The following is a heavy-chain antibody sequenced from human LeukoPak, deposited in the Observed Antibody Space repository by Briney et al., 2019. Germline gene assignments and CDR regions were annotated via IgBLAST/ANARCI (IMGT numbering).Heavy chain of an antibody. J-gene: IGHJ6*02. D-gene: IGHD6-13*01. Sequence: GASVKVSCKASGYTFTSYDINWVRQATGQGLEWMGWMNPISGNTGYAQKFQGRVTMTRNTSISTAYMELSSLRSEDTAVYYCARGPGAAAVRYYYYGMDVWGQGTTVTVSS. CDR3: ARGPGAAAVRYYYYGMDV. CDR2: MNPISGNT. V-gene: IGHV1-8*01. CDR1: GYTFTSYD.